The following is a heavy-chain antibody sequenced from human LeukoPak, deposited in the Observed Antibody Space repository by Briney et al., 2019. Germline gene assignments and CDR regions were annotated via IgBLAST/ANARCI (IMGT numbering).Heavy chain of an antibody. D-gene: IGHD6-19*01. CDR2: ISASGDTT. CDR3: TTLTPRGWLVLDAGYYFDY. V-gene: IGHV3-23*01. J-gene: IGHJ4*02. Sequence: GGSLRLSCAASGFTFSNSAMTWVRQSPGKGLEWVSDISASGDTTHYADSVKGRFTISRDNSKHTLYLQMNSLRAEDTAVYYCTTLTPRGWLVLDAGYYFDYWAREPWSPSPQ. CDR1: GFTFSNSA.